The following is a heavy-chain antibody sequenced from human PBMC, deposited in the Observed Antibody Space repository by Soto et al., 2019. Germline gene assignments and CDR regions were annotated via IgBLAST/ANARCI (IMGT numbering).Heavy chain of an antibody. V-gene: IGHV4-59*02. D-gene: IGHD3-16*01. CDR1: CDSVTDYY. CDR3: IRGGVAAPPHFEF. J-gene: IGHJ4*02. CDR2: FYYSGST. Sequence: SETLSLTCSVSCDSVTDYYWNWVRQPPGKGLEWLGYFYYSGSTNYHPSLESRASISVDTSKNQFSLKLTSVTAADTVVYYCIRGGVAAPPHFEFWGPGILVTVSS.